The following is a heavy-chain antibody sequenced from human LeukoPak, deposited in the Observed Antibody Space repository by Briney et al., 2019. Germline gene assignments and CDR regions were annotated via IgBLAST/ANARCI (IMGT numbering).Heavy chain of an antibody. CDR2: INHSGST. Sequence: SETLSLTCAVYGVSFSGYYWSWLRQPPGKGLEWLGEINHSGSTNYNPSLKSRVTISVDTSKNQFSLKLSSVTAADTAVYYCARGLGLHYYGSGSSHRPLDYWGQGTLVTVSS. J-gene: IGHJ4*02. D-gene: IGHD3-10*01. V-gene: IGHV4-34*01. CDR3: ARGLGLHYYGSGSSHRPLDY. CDR1: GVSFSGYY.